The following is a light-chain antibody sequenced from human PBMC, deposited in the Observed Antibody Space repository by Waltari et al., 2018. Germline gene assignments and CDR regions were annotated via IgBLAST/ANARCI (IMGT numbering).Light chain of an antibody. V-gene: IGLV2-14*03. CDR3: SSYTSSSTYVV. J-gene: IGLJ2*01. Sequence: YHPHPGKAPKLSIFDGSNRPSGVSNRFSGSKSGDTASLTISGLQAEDEADYYCSSYTSSSTYVVFGGGTKLTVL. CDR2: DGS.